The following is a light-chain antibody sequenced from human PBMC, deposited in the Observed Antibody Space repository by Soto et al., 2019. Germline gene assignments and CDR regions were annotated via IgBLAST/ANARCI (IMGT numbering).Light chain of an antibody. V-gene: IGKV1-5*03. CDR3: QQYNSYSPLWT. Sequence: DIQMTQSPSTLSASVGDRVTITCRASQSISSWLAWYQQKPGKAPKLLIYKAPSLESGVPSRLSGSGSGTEFTLTISSLQPDDFAPYYCQQYNSYSPLWTFGQGTKVEIK. CDR2: KAP. J-gene: IGKJ1*01. CDR1: QSISSW.